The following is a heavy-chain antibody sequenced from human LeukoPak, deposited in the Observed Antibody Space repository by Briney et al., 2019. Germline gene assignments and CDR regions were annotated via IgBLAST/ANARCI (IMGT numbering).Heavy chain of an antibody. J-gene: IGHJ4*02. V-gene: IGHV1-2*02. CDR3: ARRARFELRVGCDY. Sequence: GASVKVSCKASGYTFTSYDINWVRQATGQGLEWMGWINPDSSGTHYAQKFQGRVTMTRDTSISTAYMELSRLRSDDTAVYYCARRARFELRVGCDYWGQGTLVTVSS. CDR1: GYTFTSYD. CDR2: INPDSSGT. D-gene: IGHD3-10*02.